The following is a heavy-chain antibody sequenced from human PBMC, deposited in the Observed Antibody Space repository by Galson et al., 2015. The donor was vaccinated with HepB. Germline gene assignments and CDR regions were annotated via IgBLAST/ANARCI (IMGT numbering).Heavy chain of an antibody. Sequence: SLRLSCAASGFTFSSYAMHWVRQAPGKGLEYVSAISSNGGSTYYADSVKGRFTISRDNSKNALYLQMSSLRAEDTAVYYCVKGPASAPLRNWFDPWGQGTLVTVSS. D-gene: IGHD2-2*01. CDR1: GFTFSSYA. CDR3: VKGPASAPLRNWFDP. J-gene: IGHJ5*02. V-gene: IGHV3-64D*06. CDR2: ISSNGGST.